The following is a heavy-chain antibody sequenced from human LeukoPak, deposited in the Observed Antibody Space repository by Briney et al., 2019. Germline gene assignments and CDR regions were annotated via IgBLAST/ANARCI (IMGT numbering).Heavy chain of an antibody. CDR3: ARNNGMDV. CDR1: GFTLSNHW. CDR2: VNRDGSET. J-gene: IGHJ6*02. Sequence: GGSRRLSCAASGFTLSNHWMTWVRQVPGRGPEWVANVNRDGSETYYLDSVKGRFTISKDNAKNSLYLQMNSLRAEDTALYHCARNNGMDVWGQGTTVIVSS. V-gene: IGHV3-7*03.